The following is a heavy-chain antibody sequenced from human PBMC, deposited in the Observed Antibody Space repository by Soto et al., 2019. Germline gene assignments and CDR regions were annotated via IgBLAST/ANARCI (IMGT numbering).Heavy chain of an antibody. CDR1: GFTFSSYA. V-gene: IGHV3-23*01. CDR3: AKTLIDTLDT. CDR2: ISGSGDFT. D-gene: IGHD2-2*02. J-gene: IGHJ5*02. Sequence: EVQLLESGGGLVQPGGSLRLSCAASGFTFSSYAMSWVRQAPGKGLEWVSVISGSGDFTFYADSVKGRFTISRDNSKNTLYLQMNRLSAEDTAVYYCAKTLIDTLDTWGQGTLVTVSS.